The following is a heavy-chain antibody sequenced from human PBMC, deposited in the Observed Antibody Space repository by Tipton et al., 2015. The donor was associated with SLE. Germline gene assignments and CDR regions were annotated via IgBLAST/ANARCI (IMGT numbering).Heavy chain of an antibody. D-gene: IGHD1-1*01. V-gene: IGHV4-4*07. CDR2: IYTSGST. Sequence: TLSLTCTVSGGSISSYYWSWIRQPAGKGPEWIGRIYTSGSTNYNPSLKSRVTISVDTSKNQFSLNLCSVTAADTAVYYCARDSVVQNWNYFDYWGQGTLVTVSS. CDR3: ARDSVVQNWNYFDY. J-gene: IGHJ4*02. CDR1: GGSISSYY.